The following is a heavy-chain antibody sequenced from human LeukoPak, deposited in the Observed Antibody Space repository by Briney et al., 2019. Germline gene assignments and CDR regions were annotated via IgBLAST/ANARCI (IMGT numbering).Heavy chain of an antibody. D-gene: IGHD3-3*01. CDR2: IYSGGST. J-gene: IGHJ4*02. V-gene: IGHV3-53*01. CDR1: GFSFRSYA. Sequence: GGSLRLSCAASGFSFRSYAMSWVRQAPGKGLEWVSVIYSGGSTYYADSVKGRFTISRDNSKNTLYLQMNSLRAEDTAAYYCARGGTGYDFLFDYWGQGTLVTVSS. CDR3: ARGGTGYDFLFDY.